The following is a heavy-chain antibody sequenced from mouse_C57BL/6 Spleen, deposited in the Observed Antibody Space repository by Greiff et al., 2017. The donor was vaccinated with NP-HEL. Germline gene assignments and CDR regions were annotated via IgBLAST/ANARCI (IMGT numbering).Heavy chain of an antibody. CDR2: ISYDGSN. CDR1: GYSITSGYY. J-gene: IGHJ2*01. D-gene: IGHD2-4*01. V-gene: IGHV3-6*01. Sequence: EVKLQESGPGLVKPSQSLSLTCSVTGYSITSGYYWNWIRQFPGNKLEWMGYISYDGSNNYNPSLKNRISITRDTSKNQFFLKLNSVTTEDTATYYCARRGYYDYENWGQGTTLTVSS. CDR3: ARRGYYDYEN.